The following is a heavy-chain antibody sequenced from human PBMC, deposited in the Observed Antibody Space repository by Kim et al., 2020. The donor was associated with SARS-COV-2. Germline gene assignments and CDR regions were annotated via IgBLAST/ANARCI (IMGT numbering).Heavy chain of an antibody. D-gene: IGHD1-7*01. CDR2: LDRAGSNI. J-gene: IGHJ4*01. CDR1: GFTFSGYS. V-gene: IGHV3-21*01. Sequence: GGSLRLSCVASGFTFSGYSMNWVRQAPGKGLEWVSSLDRAGSNIYYADSVKGRFTISRDNVKDSLFLQMNSLRAEDTALYYCARGAGANWKYGGFLDYWG. CDR3: ARGAGANWKYGGFLDY.